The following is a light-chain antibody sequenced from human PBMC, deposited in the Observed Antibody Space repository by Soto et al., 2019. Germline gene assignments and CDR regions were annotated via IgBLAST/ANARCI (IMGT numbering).Light chain of an antibody. CDR2: DAS. CDR1: QSLSSSQ. V-gene: IGKV3-20*01. J-gene: IGKJ1*01. Sequence: EIVLTQSPGTLSLSPGERATLSCRASQSLSSSQLAWYQQKPGQAPRLLIHDASSKATGISASSTGSGSGTDFTLTITTLEPEDLAVYYCQQYGSPPRTFGLGTKVDIK. CDR3: QQYGSPPRT.